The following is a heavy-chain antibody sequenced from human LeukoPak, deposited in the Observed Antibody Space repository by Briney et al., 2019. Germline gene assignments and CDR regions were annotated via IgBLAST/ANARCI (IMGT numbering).Heavy chain of an antibody. J-gene: IGHJ4*02. CDR3: ASSGSGDYVPFDY. D-gene: IGHD4-17*01. CDR2: ISSTGDNI. V-gene: IGHV3-48*03. CDR1: GLTFSSYE. Sequence: GGFLRLSCAASGLTFSSYEMNWVRQAPGKGLEWVSYISSTGDNIYYADSVKGRFTISRDNAKNSLYLQMNSLRAEDTAVYYCASSGSGDYVPFDYWGQGTLVTVSS.